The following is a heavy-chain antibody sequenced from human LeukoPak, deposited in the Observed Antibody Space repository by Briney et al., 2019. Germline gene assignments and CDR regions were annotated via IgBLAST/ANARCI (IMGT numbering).Heavy chain of an antibody. CDR1: GGSISSSSYY. Sequence: SETLFLTCTVSGGSISSSSYYWGWIRQPPGKGLEWIGSIYYSGSTYYNPSLKSRVTISVDTPKNQFSLKLSSATAADTAVYYCARGTPVIDGAFDIWGQGTMVTVSS. V-gene: IGHV4-39*07. CDR3: ARGTPVIDGAFDI. D-gene: IGHD5-24*01. CDR2: IYYSGST. J-gene: IGHJ3*02.